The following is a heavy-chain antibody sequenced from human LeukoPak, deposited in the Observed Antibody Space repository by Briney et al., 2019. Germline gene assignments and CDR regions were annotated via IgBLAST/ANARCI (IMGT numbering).Heavy chain of an antibody. J-gene: IGHJ4*02. Sequence: PGGSLRLSCAASGFTFSSYGMHWVRQAPGKGLEWVAVISYDGSNKYYADSVKGRFTISRDNSKNTLYLQMNGLRAEDTAVYYCAKDSREGAFPRDYGDYYFDYWGQGTLVTVSS. V-gene: IGHV3-30*18. CDR3: AKDSREGAFPRDYGDYYFDY. CDR1: GFTFSSYG. CDR2: ISYDGSNK. D-gene: IGHD4-17*01.